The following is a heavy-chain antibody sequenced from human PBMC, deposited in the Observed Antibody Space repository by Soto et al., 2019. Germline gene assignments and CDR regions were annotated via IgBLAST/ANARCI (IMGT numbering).Heavy chain of an antibody. J-gene: IGHJ5*02. CDR1: GGTFSSYT. D-gene: IGHD3-22*01. CDR2: IIPILGIA. CDR3: ARAYDHPDLNWFDP. Sequence: QVQLVQSGAEVKKPGSSVKVSCKASGGTFSSYTISWVRQAPGQGLEWMGRIIPILGIANYARKFQGRVTITADKSTSTAYMELSSLTSEDTAVYYCARAYDHPDLNWFDPWGQGTLVTVSS. V-gene: IGHV1-69*02.